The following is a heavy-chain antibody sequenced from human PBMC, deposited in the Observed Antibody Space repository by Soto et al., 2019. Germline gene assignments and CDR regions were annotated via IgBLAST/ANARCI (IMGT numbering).Heavy chain of an antibody. CDR3: AREVVGNTWPGIFDS. J-gene: IGHJ4*02. Sequence: QEQLRESGPGLVKPSETLSLTCSISDDSIGPYYWTWIRQPPRKELQWIGYVYTSGSTKYNSSRKSRVTISLVASNSQFSLTTSAVTAADTGVYYCAREVVGNTWPGIFDSWGRGTLVVVSS. CDR1: DDSIGPYY. CDR2: VYTSGST. V-gene: IGHV4-4*08.